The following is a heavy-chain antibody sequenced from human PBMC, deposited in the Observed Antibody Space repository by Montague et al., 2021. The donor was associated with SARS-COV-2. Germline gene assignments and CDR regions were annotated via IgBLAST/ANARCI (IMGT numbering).Heavy chain of an antibody. CDR1: GFTFRNYW. V-gene: IGHV3-30-3*01. Sequence: SLRLSCAASGFTFRNYWMSWVRQAPGKGLEWVAVISYDGSNKYYADSVKGRFTISRDNSKNTLYLQMNSLRAEDTAVYYCARVLGGYYGMDVWGQGTTVTVSS. CDR2: ISYDGSNK. CDR3: ARVLGGYYGMDV. D-gene: IGHD2/OR15-2a*01. J-gene: IGHJ6*02.